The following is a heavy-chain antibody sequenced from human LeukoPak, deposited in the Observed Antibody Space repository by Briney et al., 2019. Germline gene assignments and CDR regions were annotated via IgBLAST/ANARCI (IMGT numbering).Heavy chain of an antibody. CDR1: GYSFTIYW. Sequence: GESLKISCKGSGYSFTIYWIGWVRQMPGKGLEWMGIIYPGDSDTKYSPSFQGQVTISADKSINTAYLQWSSLKASDTAMYYCARGVRDCYYYYGMDVWGQGTTVTVSS. CDR2: IYPGDSDT. D-gene: IGHD3-10*01. V-gene: IGHV5-51*01. J-gene: IGHJ6*02. CDR3: ARGVRDCYYYYGMDV.